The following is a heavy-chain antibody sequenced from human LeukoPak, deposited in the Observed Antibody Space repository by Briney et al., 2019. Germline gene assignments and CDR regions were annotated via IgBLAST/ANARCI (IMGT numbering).Heavy chain of an antibody. CDR2: INPNSGGT. CDR1: RYTFTGYY. J-gene: IGHJ3*02. CDR3: SRAGRRRSHDAFDR. D-gene: IGHD4-17*01. V-gene: IGHV1-2*02. Sequence: PRPSVKVSCKASRYTFTGYYMHCVRQAPGQGLEWMGWINPNSGGTNYAQQFQGRVTMTRDTSIRTAYMELSRLRSDATAVYYCSRAGRRRSHDAFDRWGQGTMVTVSS.